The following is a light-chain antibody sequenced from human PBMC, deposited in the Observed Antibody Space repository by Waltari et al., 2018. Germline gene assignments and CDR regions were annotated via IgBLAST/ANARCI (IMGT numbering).Light chain of an antibody. J-gene: IGLJ1*01. V-gene: IGLV2-11*01. CDR2: DVS. Sequence: QSALTQPRSVSGSPGQSVTISCTGTSSDVGGYNYVSWYQQHPGKAPKLMIYDVSKRPSGVPDRFSGSKSGTTASRTISGPPPEDEADYYCCSYPGSYMYVFGIATKVTVL. CDR3: CSYPGSYMYV. CDR1: SSDVGGYNY.